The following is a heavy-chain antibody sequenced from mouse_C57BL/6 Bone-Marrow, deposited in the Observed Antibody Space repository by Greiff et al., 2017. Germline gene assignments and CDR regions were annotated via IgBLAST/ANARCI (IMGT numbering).Heavy chain of an antibody. CDR3: GKGYYVDY. CDR2: ISSGSSTI. CDR1: GFTFSDYG. Sequence: EVTLVESGGGLVKPGGSLKLSCAASGFTFSDYGMHWVRQAPEKGLEWVAYISSGSSTIYYADTVKGRFTIYRDNAKNTLFLQMTSLRSEDTAMYYCGKGYYVDYWGQGTTLTVSS. J-gene: IGHJ2*01. V-gene: IGHV5-17*01.